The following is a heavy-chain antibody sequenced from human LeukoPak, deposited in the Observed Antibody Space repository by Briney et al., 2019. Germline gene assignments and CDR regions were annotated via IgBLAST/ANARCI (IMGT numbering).Heavy chain of an antibody. D-gene: IGHD3-10*01. J-gene: IGHJ4*02. CDR2: IGGSSSDT. V-gene: IGHV3-11*03. Sequence: GGSLRLSCAASGFTFSDYYMSWFRQAPGKGLEWISYIGGSSSDTKYAASVKGRVTISRDNAKNSLYLQMNSLRAEDTALYYCARSPGGSADHWGQGTLVTVSS. CDR3: ARSPGGSADH. CDR1: GFTFSDYY.